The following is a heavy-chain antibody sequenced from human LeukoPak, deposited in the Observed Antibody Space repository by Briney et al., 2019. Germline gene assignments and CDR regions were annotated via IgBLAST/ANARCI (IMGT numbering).Heavy chain of an antibody. CDR2: IYSGGST. Sequence: GGSLRLSCAAPGFTFSSYSMNWVRQAPGKGLEWVSVIYSGGSTYYADSVKGRFTISRDNSKNTLYLQMNSLRAEDTAVYYCAKDQGSGWSDYYFDYWGQGTLVTVSS. V-gene: IGHV3-66*01. CDR1: GFTFSSYS. J-gene: IGHJ4*02. D-gene: IGHD6-19*01. CDR3: AKDQGSGWSDYYFDY.